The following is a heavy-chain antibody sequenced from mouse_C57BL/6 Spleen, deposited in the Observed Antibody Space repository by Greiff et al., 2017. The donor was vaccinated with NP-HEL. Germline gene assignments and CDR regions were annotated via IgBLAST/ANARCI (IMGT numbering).Heavy chain of an antibody. CDR1: GFTFSDYG. CDR2: ISSGSSTI. D-gene: IGHD2-4*01. CDR3: AREDYDEGFAY. V-gene: IGHV5-17*01. J-gene: IGHJ3*01. Sequence: EVKVVESGGGLVKPGGSLKLSCAASGFTFSDYGMHWVRQAPEKGLEWVAYISSGSSTIYYADTVKGRFTISRDNAKNTLFLQMTSLRAEDTAMYYCAREDYDEGFAYWGQGTLVTVSA.